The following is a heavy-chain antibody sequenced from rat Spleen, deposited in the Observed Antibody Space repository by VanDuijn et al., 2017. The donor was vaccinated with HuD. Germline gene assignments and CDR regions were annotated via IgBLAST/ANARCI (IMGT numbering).Heavy chain of an antibody. CDR1: GFSFSDYY. J-gene: IGHJ2*01. CDR3: ARRHYGYTDYFDY. CDR2: ISSDGRRN. V-gene: IGHV5-29*01. D-gene: IGHD1-9*01. Sequence: EVQLVESGGGLVQPGSPLKLSCAASGFSFSDYYMAWVRQAPTKGLEWVATISSDGRRNYYRDSVKGRFTISRDNAKSTLSLQMDSLRSEDTATYYCARRHYGYTDYFDYWGQGVMVTVSS.